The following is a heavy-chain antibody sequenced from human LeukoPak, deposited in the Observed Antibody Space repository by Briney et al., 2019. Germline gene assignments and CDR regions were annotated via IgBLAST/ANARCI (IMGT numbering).Heavy chain of an antibody. V-gene: IGHV1-69*06. J-gene: IGHJ4*02. D-gene: IGHD6-19*01. Sequence: SVKVSCKASGGTFSSYAISWVRQAPGQGLEWMGGIIPIFGTANYAQKFQGRVTITADKSTTTAYMELRSLRSDDTAVYYCARGGSSGWRTPNDDYWGQGTLVTVSS. CDR1: GGTFSSYA. CDR2: IIPIFGTA. CDR3: ARGGSSGWRTPNDDY.